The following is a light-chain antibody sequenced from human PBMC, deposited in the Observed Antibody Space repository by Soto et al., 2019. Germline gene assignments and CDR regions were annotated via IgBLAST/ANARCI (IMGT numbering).Light chain of an antibody. CDR1: SGHSSYA. Sequence: QSALTQSPSASASLGASVKLTCTLSSGHSSYAIAWHQQQPEKGPRYLMKLNSDGSHSKGDGIPDRFSGSSSGAARYLTISSLQSEDEADYYCQTWGTGIQVFGGGTKLTVL. CDR3: QTWGTGIQV. J-gene: IGLJ2*01. CDR2: LNSDGSH. V-gene: IGLV4-69*01.